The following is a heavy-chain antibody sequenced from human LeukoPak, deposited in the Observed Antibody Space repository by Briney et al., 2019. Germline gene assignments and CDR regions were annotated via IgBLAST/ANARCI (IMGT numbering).Heavy chain of an antibody. CDR3: AKDQRMLELLDRLGTLDY. D-gene: IGHD1-7*01. J-gene: IGHJ4*02. V-gene: IGHV1-46*01. CDR2: INPSGGST. CDR1: GYTFTSYY. Sequence: GASVKVSCKASGYTFTSYYMHWVRQAPGQGLEWMGIINPSGGSTSYAQKFQGRVTMTRDTSTSTVYMELSSLRAEDTAVYYCAKDQRMLELLDRLGTLDYWGQGTLVTVSS.